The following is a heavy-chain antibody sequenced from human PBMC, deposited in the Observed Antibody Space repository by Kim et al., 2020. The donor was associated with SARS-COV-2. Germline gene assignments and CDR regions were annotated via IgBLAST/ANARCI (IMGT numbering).Heavy chain of an antibody. Sequence: STSYTPSLKSRVTISVDTSKNQFSLKLSSVTAADTAVYYCARDHTGWFDPWGQGTLVTVSS. CDR3: ARDHTGWFDP. CDR2: ST. D-gene: IGHD5-18*01. V-gene: IGHV4-30-2*05. J-gene: IGHJ5*02.